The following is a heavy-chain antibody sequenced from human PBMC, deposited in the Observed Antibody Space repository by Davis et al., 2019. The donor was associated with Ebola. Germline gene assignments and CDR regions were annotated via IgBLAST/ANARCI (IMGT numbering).Heavy chain of an antibody. CDR3: ARAGFRELFSYGMDV. Sequence: GGSLRLSCAASGFTVSSNYMSWVRQAPGKGLEWVSVIYSGGSTYYADSVKGRFTISRHNSKNTLYLQMNSLRAEDTAVYYCARAGFRELFSYGMDVWGQGTTVTVSS. CDR1: GFTVSSNY. J-gene: IGHJ6*02. CDR2: IYSGGST. D-gene: IGHD3-10*01. V-gene: IGHV3-53*04.